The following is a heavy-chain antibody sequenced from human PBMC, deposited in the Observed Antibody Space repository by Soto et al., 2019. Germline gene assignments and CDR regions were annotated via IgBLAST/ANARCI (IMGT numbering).Heavy chain of an antibody. Sequence: ASVKVSCKASGYTFTGYYMHWVRQAPGQGLEWMGWINPNSGGTNYAQKFQGWVTMTRDTSISTAYMELSRLRSDDTAVYYCARASASSGSKLDYWGQGTLVTVSS. J-gene: IGHJ4*02. V-gene: IGHV1-2*04. D-gene: IGHD6-19*01. CDR1: GYTFTGYY. CDR2: INPNSGGT. CDR3: ARASASSGSKLDY.